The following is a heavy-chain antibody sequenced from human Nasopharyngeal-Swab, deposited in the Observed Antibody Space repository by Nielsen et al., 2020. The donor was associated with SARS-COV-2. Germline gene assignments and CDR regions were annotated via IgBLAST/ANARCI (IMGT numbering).Heavy chain of an antibody. Sequence: SVKVSCKASGGTFSSYAISWVRQAPGQGLEWMGGIIPIFGTANYAQKSQGRVTITADESTSTAYMELSSLRSEDTAVYYCARGGGVDEYRYYYYGMDVWGQGTTVTVSS. CDR1: GGTFSSYA. CDR3: ARGGGVDEYRYYYYGMDV. CDR2: IIPIFGTA. J-gene: IGHJ6*02. D-gene: IGHD5-12*01. V-gene: IGHV1-69*13.